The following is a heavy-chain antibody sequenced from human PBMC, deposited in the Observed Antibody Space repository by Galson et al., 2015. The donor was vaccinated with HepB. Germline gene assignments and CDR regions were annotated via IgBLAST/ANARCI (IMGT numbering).Heavy chain of an antibody. Sequence: LRLSCAASGFTFSSYGMHWVRQAPGKGLEWVAVISYDGSNKYYADSVKGRFTISRDNSKNTLYLQMNSLRAEDTAVYYCAKTVWGSWGYFDYWGQGTLVTVSS. J-gene: IGHJ4*02. CDR3: AKTVWGSWGYFDY. D-gene: IGHD7-27*01. CDR1: GFTFSSYG. V-gene: IGHV3-30*18. CDR2: ISYDGSNK.